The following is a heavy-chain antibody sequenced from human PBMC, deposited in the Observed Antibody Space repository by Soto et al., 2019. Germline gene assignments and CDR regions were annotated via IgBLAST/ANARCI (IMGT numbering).Heavy chain of an antibody. J-gene: IGHJ6*02. CDR1: GYTFTSYG. CDR2: ISAYNGNT. V-gene: IGHV1-18*04. D-gene: IGHD3-3*01. Sequence: QVQLVQSGAEVKKPGASVKVSCKASGYTFTSYGISWVRQAPGQGLEWMGWISAYNGNTNYAQKLQGRVTMTTDTSTSTADMELRSLRSDDTAVYYCARGIKGYYDFWSGYTPDYYYYGMDVWGQGTTVTVSS. CDR3: ARGIKGYYDFWSGYTPDYYYYGMDV.